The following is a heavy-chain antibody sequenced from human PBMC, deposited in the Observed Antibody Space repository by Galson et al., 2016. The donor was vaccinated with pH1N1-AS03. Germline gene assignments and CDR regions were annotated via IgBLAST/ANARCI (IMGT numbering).Heavy chain of an antibody. CDR3: AREEGIASTTGD. V-gene: IGHV1-2*02. CDR2: VNPKTGDT. D-gene: IGHD6-13*01. CDR1: GYAFTAYY. J-gene: IGHJ4*02. Sequence: SVKVSCKASGYAFTAYYIHWVRQAPGQGLEWMGFVNPKTGDTIYAQKFKGRVTMTRDTSISTAYMELRGLGADDSAFYYCAREEGIASTTGDWGQGSVITLSS.